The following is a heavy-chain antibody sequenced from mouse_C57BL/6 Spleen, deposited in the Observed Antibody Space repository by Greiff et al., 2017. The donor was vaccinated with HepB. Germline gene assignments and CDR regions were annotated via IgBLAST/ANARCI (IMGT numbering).Heavy chain of an antibody. V-gene: IGHV1-15*01. D-gene: IGHD1-1*01. J-gene: IGHJ1*03. CDR2: IDPETGGT. CDR3: TRYYDSTHCDFDD. CDR1: GYTFTDYE. Sequence: QVQLQQSGAELVRPGASVTLSCKASGYTFTDYEMHWVKQTPVHGLEWIGAIDPETGGTAYNQKFKSKAILTADKSSSTAYMELRSLTSEDSAVYCGTRYYDSTHCDFDDWGTGTSVTVSS.